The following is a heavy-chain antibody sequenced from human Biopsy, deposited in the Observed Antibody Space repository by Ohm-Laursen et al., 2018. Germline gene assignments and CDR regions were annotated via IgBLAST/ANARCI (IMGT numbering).Heavy chain of an antibody. CDR3: AGVEAGNYDALDY. Sequence: TLSLTCTVSGGSITGYDWSWIQLPPGKGLEWIGNIYYSGGTNYNPSLVSRVTFSVDMSKSQFSLKLYSVTTADTAVYYCAGVEAGNYDALDYWGQGTLVAVSS. V-gene: IGHV4-59*01. CDR2: IYYSGGT. D-gene: IGHD4/OR15-4a*01. CDR1: GGSITGYD. J-gene: IGHJ4*02.